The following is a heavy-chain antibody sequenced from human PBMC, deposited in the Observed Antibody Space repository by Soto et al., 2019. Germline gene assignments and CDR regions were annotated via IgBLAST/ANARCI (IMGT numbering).Heavy chain of an antibody. CDR3: ARGRTYYDFWSGYSSAFYYFDY. V-gene: IGHV1-8*01. CDR2: MNPNSGNT. J-gene: IGHJ4*02. CDR1: GYTFTSYD. Sequence: GASVKVSCKASGYTFTSYDINWVRQATGQGLEWMGWMNPNSGNTGYAQKFQGRVTMTRNTSISTAYMELSSLRSEDTAVYYCARGRTYYDFWSGYSSAFYYFDYWGQGTLVTVSS. D-gene: IGHD3-3*01.